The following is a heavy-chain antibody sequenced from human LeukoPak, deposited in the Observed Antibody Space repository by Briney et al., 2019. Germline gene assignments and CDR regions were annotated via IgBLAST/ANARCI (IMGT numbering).Heavy chain of an antibody. CDR2: ISYSGST. CDR3: VRESLVAVSRYHFYLMDV. D-gene: IGHD6-19*01. V-gene: IGHV4-61*01. Sequence: SETLSLTCTVSGDSVTSGKYFWTWIRQSPGEGLEWIGYISYSGSTNYNPSLKSRVTISVDTSKEQLSLSLSSVTAADTAVYFCVRESLVAVSRYHFYLMDVWGQGTSVTVSS. J-gene: IGHJ6*02. CDR1: GDSVTSGKYF.